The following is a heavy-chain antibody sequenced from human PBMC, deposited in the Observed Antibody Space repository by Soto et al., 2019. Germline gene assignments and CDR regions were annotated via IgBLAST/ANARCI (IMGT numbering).Heavy chain of an antibody. CDR3: VRDGGDYGWFDS. D-gene: IGHD4-17*01. V-gene: IGHV3-48*01. CDR2: ISSRSHTI. CDR1: GFNFDTYS. Sequence: HPGGSLRLSCLGSGFNFDTYSMNWVRQAPGKGLEWLSYISSRSHTIFYADSVRGRFTISRDNAKDSLYLQMHSLRVEDTAVYYCVRDGGDYGWFDSWGQGTRVTVSS. J-gene: IGHJ5*01.